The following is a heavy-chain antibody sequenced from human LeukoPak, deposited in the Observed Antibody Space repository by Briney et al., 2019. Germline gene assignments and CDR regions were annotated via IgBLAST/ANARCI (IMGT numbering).Heavy chain of an antibody. Sequence: PSETLSLTCAVYGGSFSGYYWSWIRQPPGKGLEWIGEINHSGSTNYNPSLKSRVTISVDTSKSQFSLRLSSVTAADTAVYYCARGQVKQQLLPRTGSRYYYYMDVWGKGTTVTVSS. CDR3: ARGQVKQQLLPRTGSRYYYYMDV. J-gene: IGHJ6*03. V-gene: IGHV4-34*01. CDR2: INHSGST. CDR1: GGSFSGYY. D-gene: IGHD6-13*01.